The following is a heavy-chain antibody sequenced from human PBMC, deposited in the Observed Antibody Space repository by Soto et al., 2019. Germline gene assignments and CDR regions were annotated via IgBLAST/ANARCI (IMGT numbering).Heavy chain of an antibody. CDR1: GGSISSYY. Sequence: SETLSLTCTVSGGSISSYYWSWIRQPPGKGLEWIGYIYYSGSTNYNPSLKSRVTISVDTSKNQFSLKLSSVTAADTAVYYCAGSYGDYDWDNWFDPWGQGTLVTVSS. D-gene: IGHD4-17*01. J-gene: IGHJ5*02. CDR3: AGSYGDYDWDNWFDP. V-gene: IGHV4-59*01. CDR2: IYYSGST.